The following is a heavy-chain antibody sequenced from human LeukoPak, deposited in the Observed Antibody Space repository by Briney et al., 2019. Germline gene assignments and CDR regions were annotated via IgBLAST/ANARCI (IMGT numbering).Heavy chain of an antibody. CDR3: ARGGEVVVAATVGDYFDY. CDR2: IIPIFGTA. V-gene: IGHV1-69*05. CDR1: GGTFSSYA. D-gene: IGHD2-15*01. J-gene: IGHJ4*02. Sequence: GASVKVSCKASGGTFSSYAISWVRQAPGQGLEWMGRIIPIFGTANYAQKFQGRVTITTDESTSTAYMELRSLRSDDTAVYYCARGGEVVVAATVGDYFDYWGQGTLVTVSS.